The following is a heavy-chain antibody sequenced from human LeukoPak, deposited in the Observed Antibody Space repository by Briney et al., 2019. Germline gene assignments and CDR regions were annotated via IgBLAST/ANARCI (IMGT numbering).Heavy chain of an antibody. Sequence: ASETLSLTCTVSGVSISSSNSYWGWIRQPPGKGLEWIGSIYYSGNTYYNASLKSQVSISIDTSKNQFSLRLTSVTAADTAVYYCARQTGSGLFILPGGQGTLVTVSS. V-gene: IGHV4-39*01. CDR2: IYYSGNT. D-gene: IGHD3/OR15-3a*01. CDR3: ARQTGSGLFILP. CDR1: GVSISSSNSY. J-gene: IGHJ4*02.